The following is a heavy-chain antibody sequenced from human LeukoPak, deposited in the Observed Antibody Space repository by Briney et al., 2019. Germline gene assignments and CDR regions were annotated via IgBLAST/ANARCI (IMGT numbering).Heavy chain of an antibody. Sequence: GGSLRLSCAASGFTFSDYYMSWIRQAPGKGLEWVSCISSSSSYTNYADSVKGRFTISRDNAKNSLYLQMNSLRAEDTAVYYCARDRSAVAVTFDYWGQGTLVTVSS. V-gene: IGHV3-11*06. CDR3: ARDRSAVAVTFDY. CDR1: GFTFSDYY. CDR2: ISSSSSYT. J-gene: IGHJ4*02. D-gene: IGHD6-19*01.